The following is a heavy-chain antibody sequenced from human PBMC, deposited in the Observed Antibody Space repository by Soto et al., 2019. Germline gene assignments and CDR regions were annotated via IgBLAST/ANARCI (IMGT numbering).Heavy chain of an antibody. CDR2: ISSSSSTI. CDR1: GFTFSGYS. CDR3: ATNQVSDAFDI. Sequence: GGSLRLSCAASGFTFSGYSMNWVRQAPGKGLEWVSYISSSSSTIYYADSVKGRFTISRDNAKNSLYLQMNSLRAEDTAVYYCATNQVSDAFDIWGQGTMVTVSS. V-gene: IGHV3-48*01. J-gene: IGHJ3*02.